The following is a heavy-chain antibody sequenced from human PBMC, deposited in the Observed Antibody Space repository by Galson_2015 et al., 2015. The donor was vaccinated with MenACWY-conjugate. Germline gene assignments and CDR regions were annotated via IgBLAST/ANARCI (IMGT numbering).Heavy chain of an antibody. J-gene: IGHJ4*02. CDR2: IWYDGSTK. CDR1: GFTFSSYG. D-gene: IGHD4-17*01. CDR3: ARDQRWLPGY. V-gene: IGHV3-33*01. Sequence: SLRLSCAASGFTFSSYGMHWVRQAPGKGLEWVALIWYDGSTKYYADSVKGRFTISRDNSKSTLYLQMNSLSAEDTAVCYCARDQRWLPGYWGQGTLVTVSS.